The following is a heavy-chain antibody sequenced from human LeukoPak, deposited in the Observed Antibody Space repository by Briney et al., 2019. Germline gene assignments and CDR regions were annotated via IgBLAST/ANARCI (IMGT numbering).Heavy chain of an antibody. CDR2: IFYIGST. CDR3: ARVVGITLIVASAFDF. V-gene: IGHV4-39*07. Sequence: SETLSLTCTVSGSSISSTYHYWGWIRQPPGKGLEWIGVIFYIGSTYYNPSLKSRVTISVDTSKNQFSLKLSSVTAADTAVYYCARVVGITLIVASAFDFWGQGTMVTVSS. J-gene: IGHJ3*01. D-gene: IGHD3-22*01. CDR1: GSSISSTYHY.